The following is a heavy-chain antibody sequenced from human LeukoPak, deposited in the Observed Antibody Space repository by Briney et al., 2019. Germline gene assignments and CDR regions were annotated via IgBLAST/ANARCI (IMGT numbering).Heavy chain of an antibody. CDR2: ISGSGGST. D-gene: IGHD2-2*01. CDR1: GFTFSSYA. V-gene: IGHV3-23*01. Sequence: GGSLRLSCAASGFTFSSYAMSWVRQAPGKGLEWVSAISGSGGSTYYADSVKGRFTISRDNSKNTLYLQMNSLRAEDTAVCYCAKQSSTSCYADADYWGQGTLVTVSS. J-gene: IGHJ4*02. CDR3: AKQSSTSCYADADY.